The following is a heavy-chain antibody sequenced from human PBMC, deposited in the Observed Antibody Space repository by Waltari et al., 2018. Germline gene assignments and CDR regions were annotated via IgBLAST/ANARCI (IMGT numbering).Heavy chain of an antibody. V-gene: IGHV4-34*01. CDR3: ARGRVVVAANGWFDP. CDR2: INHSGST. D-gene: IGHD2-15*01. J-gene: IGHJ5*02. Sequence: QVQLQQWGAGLLKPSETLSLTCAVYGGSFSGYYWSWIRQPPGKGLEWIGEINHSGSTNYNPSRKSRVTISVDTSKNQFSLKLSSVTAADTAVYYCARGRVVVAANGWFDPWGQGTLVTVSS. CDR1: GGSFSGYY.